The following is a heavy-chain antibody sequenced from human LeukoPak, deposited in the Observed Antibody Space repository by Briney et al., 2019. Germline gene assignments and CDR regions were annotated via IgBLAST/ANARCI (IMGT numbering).Heavy chain of an antibody. CDR3: ARGSSTMVRGVHDY. Sequence: ASVKVSCKASGYTFTSYGISWVRQAPGQGLEWMEWISGYNGNTNYAQKLQGRVTMTTDTSTSTAYMELRSLRSDDTAVYYCARGSSTMVRGVHDYWGQGTLVTVSS. CDR1: GYTFTSYG. V-gene: IGHV1-18*01. CDR2: ISGYNGNT. D-gene: IGHD3-10*01. J-gene: IGHJ4*02.